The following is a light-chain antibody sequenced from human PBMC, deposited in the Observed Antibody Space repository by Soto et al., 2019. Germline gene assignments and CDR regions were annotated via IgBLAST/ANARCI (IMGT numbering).Light chain of an antibody. V-gene: IGKV3-11*01. Sequence: EIVLTQSPATLSLSPGERAILSCRASQSVVSYLAWYQQKPGHAPRLLIYATSIRSTGIPARFSGSGSGTDFTLTISRLEPEDFAVYYCQQRRKWPPWTFGQGTKVEIK. CDR3: QQRRKWPPWT. CDR2: ATS. J-gene: IGKJ1*01. CDR1: QSVVSY.